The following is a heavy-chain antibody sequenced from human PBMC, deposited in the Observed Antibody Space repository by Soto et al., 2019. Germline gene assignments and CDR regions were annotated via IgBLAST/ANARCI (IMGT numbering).Heavy chain of an antibody. V-gene: IGHV4-61*01. Sequence: PSETLSVTCIPSGRTANPENYYWSWVRQHPGKGLEWIGYIYYNGNTDYNPSLKSRVAMAVDTSKNQFSLKMMSVTAADTAMYFCLGYCYSPSCYGSEPWGQGPRVTISS. J-gene: IGHJ5*02. D-gene: IGHD2-2*01. CDR2: IYYNGNT. CDR1: GRTANPENYY. CDR3: LGYCYSPSCYGSEP.